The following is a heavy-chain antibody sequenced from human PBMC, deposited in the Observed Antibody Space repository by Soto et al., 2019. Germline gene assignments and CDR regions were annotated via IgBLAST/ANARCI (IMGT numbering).Heavy chain of an antibody. CDR1: GGSVSGVDYF. J-gene: IGHJ5*02. Sequence: SETLSLTCTVTGGSVSGVDYFWSWIRQSPGKGLEWIGYIYYTGITHLNPSLKSRLTMAVDTSKNEFSLKLTAVSAADTAVYFCAREERKGIISWFDPWGQGTPVTVSS. CDR2: IYYTGIT. CDR3: AREERKGIISWFDP. V-gene: IGHV4-30-4*01. D-gene: IGHD2-21*01.